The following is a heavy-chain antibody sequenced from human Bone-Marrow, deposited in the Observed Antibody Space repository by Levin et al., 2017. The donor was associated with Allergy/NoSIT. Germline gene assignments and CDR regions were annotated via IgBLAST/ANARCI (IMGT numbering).Heavy chain of an antibody. CDR1: GFTFSSYA. CDR3: AKTRQHDYGDFNYFDY. J-gene: IGHJ4*02. Sequence: GGSLRLSCAASGFTFSSYAMSWVRQAPGKGLEWVSAISGSGGSTYYADSVKGRFTISRDNSKNTLYLQMNSLRAEDTAVYYCAKTRQHDYGDFNYFDYWGQGTLVTVSS. CDR2: ISGSGGST. V-gene: IGHV3-23*01. D-gene: IGHD4-17*01.